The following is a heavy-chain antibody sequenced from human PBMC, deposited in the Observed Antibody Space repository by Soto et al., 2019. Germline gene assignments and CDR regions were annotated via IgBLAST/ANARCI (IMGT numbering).Heavy chain of an antibody. V-gene: IGHV3-23*01. CDR3: AKEVVTGSTGQSEYYFDY. CDR1: GFTFSSYA. D-gene: IGHD1-20*01. CDR2: ISGSGGST. J-gene: IGHJ4*02. Sequence: GGSLRLSCAASGFTFSSYAMSWVRQAPGKGLEWVSAISGSGGSTYYADSVKGRFTISRDNSKNTLYLQMNSLRAEDTAVYYCAKEVVTGSTGQSEYYFDYWGQGTLVTVSS.